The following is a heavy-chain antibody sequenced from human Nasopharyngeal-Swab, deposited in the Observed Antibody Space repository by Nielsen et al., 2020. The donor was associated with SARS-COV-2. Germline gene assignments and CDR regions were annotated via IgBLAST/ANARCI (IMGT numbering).Heavy chain of an antibody. CDR2: VYYSGAV. J-gene: IGHJ6*02. Sequence: SETLSLTCTVSNDSININSYYWAWIRQPPGKGLEWIGTVYYSGAVYYSPSLYSRLTISVDTSKNQFSLKLYSMTAADTAVYYCARNEFRSGYYGTAEYYGLDVWGQGTTVTVSS. CDR3: ARNEFRSGYYGTAEYYGLDV. CDR1: NDSININSYY. D-gene: IGHD3-3*01. V-gene: IGHV4-39*07.